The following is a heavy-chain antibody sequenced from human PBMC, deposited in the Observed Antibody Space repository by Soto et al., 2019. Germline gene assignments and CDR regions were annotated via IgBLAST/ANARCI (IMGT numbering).Heavy chain of an antibody. CDR1: GFTFSSYS. CDR2: ISSSSSTI. D-gene: IGHD2-2*02. V-gene: IGHV3-48*02. CDR3: ARDNCSIFSCYMRAELCMVV. J-gene: IGHJ6*02. Sequence: GGYVRISCAASGFTFSSYSMNWVRQAPGKGLEWVSYISSSSSTIYYADSVKGRFTISRDNAKNSLYLQMNSLRDEDTAVYYCARDNCSIFSCYMRAELCMVVWCHAT.